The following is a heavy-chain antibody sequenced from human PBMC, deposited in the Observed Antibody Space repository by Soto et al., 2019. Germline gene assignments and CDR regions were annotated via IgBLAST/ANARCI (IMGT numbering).Heavy chain of an antibody. J-gene: IGHJ4*02. V-gene: IGHV4-59*01. CDR1: VGSISSYY. CDR3: AREGAAAAGAVDY. D-gene: IGHD6-13*01. CDR2: IYYSGST. Sequence: SETLSLTCTVSVGSISSYYWSWIRQPPGKGLEWIGYIYYSGSTNYNPSLKSRVTISVDTSKNQFSLKLSSVTAADTAVYYCAREGAAAAGAVDYWGQGTLVTVSS.